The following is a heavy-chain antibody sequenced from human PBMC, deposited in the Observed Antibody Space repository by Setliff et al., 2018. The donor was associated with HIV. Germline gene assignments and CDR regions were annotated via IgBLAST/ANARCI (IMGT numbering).Heavy chain of an antibody. J-gene: IGHJ4*02. V-gene: IGHV3-48*01. CDR2: ISGNEKNM. Sequence: QPGGSLRLSCAASGFKFTSFSMNWVRQAPGKGLEWVSHISGNEKNMDYADSVKGRFTISRDNAKNSLYLQMDSLRAEDTAVYYCARDLGGYCSGGGCHDWGQGTLVTVSS. D-gene: IGHD2-15*01. CDR3: ARDLGGYCSGGGCHD. CDR1: GFKFTSFS.